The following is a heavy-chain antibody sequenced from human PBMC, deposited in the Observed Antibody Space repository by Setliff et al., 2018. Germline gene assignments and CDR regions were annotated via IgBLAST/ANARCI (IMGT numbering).Heavy chain of an antibody. Sequence: SETLSLTCTVSGGSISSSSYYWGWIRQPPGKGLEWIGSIYYSGGTYYNPSLKSRVTISVDTSKNQFSPKLSSVTAADTAVYYCARERMYYNFWSGYSDYWGQGTLVTVSS. D-gene: IGHD3-3*01. CDR1: GGSISSSSYY. CDR2: IYYSGGT. J-gene: IGHJ4*02. V-gene: IGHV4-39*07. CDR3: ARERMYYNFWSGYSDY.